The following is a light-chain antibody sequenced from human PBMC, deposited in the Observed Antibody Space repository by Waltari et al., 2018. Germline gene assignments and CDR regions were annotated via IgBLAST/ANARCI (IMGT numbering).Light chain of an antibody. V-gene: IGKV4-1*01. CDR3: QQRHSYPIT. CDR1: HRVFYSSNNKNY. Sequence: DIVRTQSPASLAVSLGERATFNCRSSHRVFYSSNNKNYLAWYQQKPGQPPKLLISWASTRESGVPDRLSGSGSGTDFTLTISSLQPEDFATYYCQQRHSYPITFGQGTRLDIK. CDR2: WAS. J-gene: IGKJ5*01.